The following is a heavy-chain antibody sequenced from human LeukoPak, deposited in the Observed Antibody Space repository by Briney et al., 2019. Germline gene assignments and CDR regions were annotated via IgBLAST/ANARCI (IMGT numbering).Heavy chain of an antibody. J-gene: IGHJ4*02. D-gene: IGHD2/OR15-2a*01. CDR2: ISVSGGGT. CDR3: AKEDYYYFDY. Sequence: GGSLRLSCAASGFTFSNYVISWVRQAPGKGLQWVSTISVSGGGTNYADSVKGRFTISRDDSKNTLYLQMNSLRAEDTAVYCCAKEDYYYFDYWGQGTLVTVSS. CDR1: GFTFSNYV. V-gene: IGHV3-23*01.